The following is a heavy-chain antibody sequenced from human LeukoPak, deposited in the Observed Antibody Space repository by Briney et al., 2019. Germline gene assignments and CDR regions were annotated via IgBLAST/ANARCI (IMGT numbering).Heavy chain of an antibody. CDR1: GFTFSSYG. Sequence: GGSLRLSCAASGFTFSSYGMHWVRQAPDKGLEWVAFIWYDGSNKYYADSVKGRFTISRDNSKNTLYLQMNSLRAEDTAVYYCAKSPPHQEYYYYYMDVWGKGTTVTVSS. V-gene: IGHV3-30*02. CDR2: IWYDGSNK. CDR3: AKSPPHQEYYYYYMDV. J-gene: IGHJ6*03.